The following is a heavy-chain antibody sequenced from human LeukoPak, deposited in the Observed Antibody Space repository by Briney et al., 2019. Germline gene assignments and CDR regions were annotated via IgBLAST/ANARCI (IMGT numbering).Heavy chain of an antibody. V-gene: IGHV3-21*01. CDR2: ISSSSSYI. Sequence: GGSLRLSCAASGFTFSSYSMNWVRQAPGKGLEWVSSISSSSSYIYYAGSVKGRFTISRDNAKNSLYLQMNSLRAEDTAVYYCARTSITIFGVVIGFDYWGQGTLVTVSS. CDR3: ARTSITIFGVVIGFDY. CDR1: GFTFSSYS. D-gene: IGHD3-3*01. J-gene: IGHJ4*02.